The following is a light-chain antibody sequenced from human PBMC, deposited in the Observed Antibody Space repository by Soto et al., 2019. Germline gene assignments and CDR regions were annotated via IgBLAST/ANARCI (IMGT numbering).Light chain of an antibody. Sequence: EIVLTQSPATLSLSPGERATLSCRASQSVSSYLAWYQQKPGQAPRLLIYDASNRVTGIPARLSGSGSGTDFTLTISSLEPEDFAVYYCQQRSNWPLTFGGGTKVDI. CDR1: QSVSSY. J-gene: IGKJ4*01. V-gene: IGKV3-11*01. CDR3: QQRSNWPLT. CDR2: DAS.